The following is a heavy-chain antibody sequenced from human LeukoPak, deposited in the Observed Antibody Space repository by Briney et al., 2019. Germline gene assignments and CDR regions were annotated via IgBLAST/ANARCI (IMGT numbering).Heavy chain of an antibody. CDR3: ARHYSGHGSYLYYFDY. J-gene: IGHJ4*02. CDR2: IYYSGST. D-gene: IGHD1-26*01. CDR1: GGSISSYY. V-gene: IGHV4-59*08. Sequence: SETLSLTCTVSGGSISSYYWSWIRQPPGKGLEWIGYIYYSGSTNYNPSLKSRVTISVDTSKNQFSLKLSSVTAADTAVYYCARHYSGHGSYLYYFDYWGQGTLVTVSS.